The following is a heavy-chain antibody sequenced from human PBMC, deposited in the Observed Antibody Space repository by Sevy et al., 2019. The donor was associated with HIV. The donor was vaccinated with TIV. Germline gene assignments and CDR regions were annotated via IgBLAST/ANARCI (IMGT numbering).Heavy chain of an antibody. CDR1: VYTLSQLS. V-gene: IGHV1-24*01. J-gene: IGHJ4*02. Sequence: ASVKVSCKVSVYTLSQLSMHWVRQAPGKGLEWMGSFDPEDGETRYAQMLQGRVTLTEDTSTNTAYMELRSLRSEDTAVYYCATTKDYYDSSGSPFDYWGQRTLVTVSS. D-gene: IGHD3-22*01. CDR3: ATTKDYYDSSGSPFDY. CDR2: FDPEDGET.